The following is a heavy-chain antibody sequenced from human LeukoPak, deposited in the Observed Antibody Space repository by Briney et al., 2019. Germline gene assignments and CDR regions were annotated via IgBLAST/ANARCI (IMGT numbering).Heavy chain of an antibody. CDR3: VRVQEAFDI. J-gene: IGHJ3*02. Sequence: GSLRLSCAASGFTFSSYEMNWVRQAPEKGLEWIGSIYYDGSIHYSASLKSRVTISEDTSKSQFSLKLNSVTAADAAVYYCVRVQEAFDIWGQGTMVTVSS. CDR2: IYYDGSI. V-gene: IGHV4-39*07. CDR1: GFTFSSYE.